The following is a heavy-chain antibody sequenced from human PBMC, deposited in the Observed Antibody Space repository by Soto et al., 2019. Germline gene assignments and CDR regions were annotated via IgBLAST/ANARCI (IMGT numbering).Heavy chain of an antibody. CDR3: AKVDGFLWFELDS. Sequence: EVQLLASGGGLVQPGGSLRLSCAASGFTFSSFAMSWVRQAPGKGLEWVSAISASGDGTYYADYVKGRFTISRDNSKNTLYLQMSSLRAEDTAVYYGAKVDGFLWFELDSWGQGTLVTVSS. J-gene: IGHJ4*02. CDR2: ISASGDGT. D-gene: IGHD3-10*01. V-gene: IGHV3-23*01. CDR1: GFTFSSFA.